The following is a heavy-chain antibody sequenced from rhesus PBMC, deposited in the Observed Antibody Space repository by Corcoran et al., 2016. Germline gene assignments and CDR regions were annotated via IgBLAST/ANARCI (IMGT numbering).Heavy chain of an antibody. V-gene: IGHV4-147*01. CDR3: ARSGGWSGGFDF. Sequence: QVQLQESGPGLVKPSETLSLPCAVPGGSISSNYWRWIRQSPGKGLEWIGYIYGGNGSTTYNPSLKSRVTNSTDASKNQFSLKLSSVTAADTAVYYCARSGGWSGGFDFWGQGLRVTVSS. CDR1: GGSISSNY. J-gene: IGHJ3*01. D-gene: IGHD6S26*01. CDR2: IYGGNGST.